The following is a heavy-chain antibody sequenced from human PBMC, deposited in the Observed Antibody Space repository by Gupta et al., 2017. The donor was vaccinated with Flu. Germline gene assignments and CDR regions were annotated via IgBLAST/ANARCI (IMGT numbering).Heavy chain of an antibody. CDR1: GYSFSTSW. D-gene: IGHD2-21*01. V-gene: IGHV5-51*01. CDR2: IYPHDSDT. J-gene: IGHJ4*02. Sequence: EVQLVQSGAEMKKPGESLKISCQGSGYSFSTSWIGWVRQMPGKGLEWMGIIYPHDSDTKYSPSFQGQVTMSADKSINTAYLHFGSLKASDTAVYYCARQAGNALPYFFDYWGQGAPGTVSS. CDR3: ARQAGNALPYFFDY.